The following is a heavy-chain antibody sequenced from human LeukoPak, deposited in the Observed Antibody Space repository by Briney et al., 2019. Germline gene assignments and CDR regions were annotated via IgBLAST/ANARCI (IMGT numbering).Heavy chain of an antibody. J-gene: IGHJ4*02. D-gene: IGHD3-22*01. Sequence: GESLKISCKGSGYRFTSYWIGWVRQMPGKGLEWMGIIYPGDSDTRYSPSFQGQVTISADKSISTAYLQWSSLKASDTAMYYCARMYYYDSSGYYLDYWGQGTLVTVSS. CDR3: ARMYYYDSSGYYLDY. V-gene: IGHV5-51*01. CDR1: GYRFTSYW. CDR2: IYPGDSDT.